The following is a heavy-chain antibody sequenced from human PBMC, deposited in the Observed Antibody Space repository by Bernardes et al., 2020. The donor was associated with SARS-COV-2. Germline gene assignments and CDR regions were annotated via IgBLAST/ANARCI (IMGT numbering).Heavy chain of an antibody. J-gene: IGHJ6*02. V-gene: IGHV3-33*01. CDR3: ARDTHYYDSSGYYYVPNYYYYGMDV. CDR2: IWDDGSNK. CDR1: GFTFSSYG. Sequence: GGSLRLSCAASGFTFSSYGMHWVRQAPGKGLEWVAVIWDDGSNKYYADSVKGRFTISRDNSKNTLYLQMNSLRAEDTAVYYCARDTHYYDSSGYYYVPNYYYYGMDVWGQGTTVTVSS. D-gene: IGHD3-22*01.